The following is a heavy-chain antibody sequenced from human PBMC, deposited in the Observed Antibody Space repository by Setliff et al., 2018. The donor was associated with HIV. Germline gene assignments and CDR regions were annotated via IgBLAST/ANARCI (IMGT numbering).Heavy chain of an antibody. CDR3: ARPLSTSYNFWGDAFAL. J-gene: IGHJ3*01. D-gene: IGHD3-3*01. CDR2: IYHSGTT. Sequence: TLSLTCAVSGGAIDDINWRNWVRQSLGKGLEWIGEIYHSGTTNYNPSLKSRVTISVDKSKNQFSLKLTSVTAADTAVYYCARPLSTSYNFWGDAFALWGPGTMVTVSS. CDR1: GGAIDDINW. V-gene: IGHV4-4*02.